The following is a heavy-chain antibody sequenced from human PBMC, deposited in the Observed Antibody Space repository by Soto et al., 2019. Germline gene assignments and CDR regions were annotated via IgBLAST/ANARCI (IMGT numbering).Heavy chain of an antibody. CDR2: IRSKASGGTA. CDR3: TRDQPITP. CDR1: GFSFGDYA. J-gene: IGHJ3*01. D-gene: IGHD3-10*01. V-gene: IGHV3-49*04. Sequence: GGSLRLSCTAAGFSFGDYAMSWVRQAPGKGLEWVGFIRSKASGGTAEYAASVKGRFTFSRDDSKRIAYLQMNSLKTEDTAIYYCTRDQPITPWGQGTMVTVSS.